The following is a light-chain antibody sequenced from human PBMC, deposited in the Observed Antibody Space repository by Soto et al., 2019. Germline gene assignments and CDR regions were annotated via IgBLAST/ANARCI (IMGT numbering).Light chain of an antibody. J-gene: IGKJ2*01. CDR2: LGS. Sequence: DIVMTQSPLSLPVTPGEPASISCRSSQSLLHSNGYKYLDWYLQKPGQSPQLLIYLGSNRASGVPDRFSGSGSGTDFTLEISRVEAEDVGVYYCVQGLQTPSFGQGTKLEIK. CDR1: QSLLHSNGYKY. CDR3: VQGLQTPS. V-gene: IGKV2-28*01.